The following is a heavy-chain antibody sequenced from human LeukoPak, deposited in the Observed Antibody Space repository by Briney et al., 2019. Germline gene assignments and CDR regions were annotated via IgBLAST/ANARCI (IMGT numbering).Heavy chain of an antibody. V-gene: IGHV3-23*01. CDR1: GFTFCNCA. CDR2: ISGSGGST. CDR3: AKDLSPNIAAARYFDY. J-gene: IGHJ4*02. D-gene: IGHD6-13*01. Sequence: GGSLRLSCAASGFTFCNCAMSCVRRAPGEGLEWVSVISGSGGSTYYADSVKGRFTISRDNSKNTLYVQMNSLRAEDTAVYYCAKDLSPNIAAARYFDYWGQGTLVTVSS.